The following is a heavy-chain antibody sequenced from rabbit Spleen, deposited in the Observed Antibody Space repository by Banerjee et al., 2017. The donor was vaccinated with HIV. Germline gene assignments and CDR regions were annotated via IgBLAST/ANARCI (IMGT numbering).Heavy chain of an antibody. CDR3: ARDLVAVIGWNFNL. J-gene: IGHJ4*01. D-gene: IGHD1-1*01. CDR1: GFSFSDKDV. V-gene: IGHV1S40*01. CDR2: IDSATAKP. Sequence: QSLEESGGGLVQPEGSLTLTCKASGFSFSDKDVMCWVRQAPGSGLEWIACIDSATAKPVYATWAKGRFTISRTSSTTVTLRMTSPTAADTATYFCARDLVAVIGWNFNLWGQGTLVTVS.